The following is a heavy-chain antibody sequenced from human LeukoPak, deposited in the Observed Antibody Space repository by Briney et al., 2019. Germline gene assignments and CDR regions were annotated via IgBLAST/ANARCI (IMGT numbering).Heavy chain of an antibody. CDR3: ARDLSGGSSSWYDY. Sequence: ASVKVSCEASGYTLTSYGINWMRQAPGQGLEWMGIINPSGGSTSYAQKFQGRVTMTRDTSTSTVYMELSSLRSEDTAVYYCARDLSGGSSSWYDYWGQGTLVTVSS. D-gene: IGHD6-13*01. J-gene: IGHJ4*02. CDR2: INPSGGST. CDR1: GYTLTSYG. V-gene: IGHV1-46*01.